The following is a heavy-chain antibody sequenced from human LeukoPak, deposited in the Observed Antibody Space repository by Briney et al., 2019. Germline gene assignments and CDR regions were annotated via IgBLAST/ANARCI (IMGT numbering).Heavy chain of an antibody. D-gene: IGHD4-17*01. CDR3: ASSINYGDYSDAFDI. J-gene: IGHJ3*02. Sequence: SETLSLTCSVSGASINSYYWSWIRQPPGKGLEWIGNIYYNRSTSYHPSLKSRVTISVDTSKNQFSLKLSSVTAADTAVYYCASSINYGDYSDAFDIWGQGTMVTVSS. CDR1: GASINSYY. CDR2: IYYNRST. V-gene: IGHV4-59*08.